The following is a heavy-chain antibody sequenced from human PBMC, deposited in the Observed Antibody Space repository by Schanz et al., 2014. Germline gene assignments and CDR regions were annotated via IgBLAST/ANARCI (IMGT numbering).Heavy chain of an antibody. D-gene: IGHD4-17*01. V-gene: IGHV1-46*01. CDR3: ARNYGGHSEESDRYGMDV. J-gene: IGHJ6*02. CDR2: INPSGGST. CDR1: GDTLSSYG. Sequence: QLVQSGSEFRKPGSSVTVSCKASGDTLSSYGISWVRQAPGQGLEWMGIINPSGGSTTYAQKFQGRVTMTSDTSTSTVYMELSSLRSEDTAVYYCARNYGGHSEESDRYGMDVWGQGTLVTVSS.